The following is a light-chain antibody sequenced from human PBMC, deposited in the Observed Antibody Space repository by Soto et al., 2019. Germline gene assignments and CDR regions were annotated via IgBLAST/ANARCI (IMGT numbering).Light chain of an antibody. CDR1: QSVSSN. J-gene: IGKJ1*01. CDR2: GAS. Sequence: EIVMTQSPATVSVSPGERATLSCRASQSVSSNFAWYQQKPGQAPRLLIYGASTRATGIPARFSGSGSGTEFTLTISSLQSEDFAIYYCQHYDNWPPWTFGQGTKVEIK. CDR3: QHYDNWPPWT. V-gene: IGKV3-15*01.